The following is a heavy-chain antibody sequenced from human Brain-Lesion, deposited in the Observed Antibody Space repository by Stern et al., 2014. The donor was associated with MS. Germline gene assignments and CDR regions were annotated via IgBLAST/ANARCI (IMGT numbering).Heavy chain of an antibody. J-gene: IGHJ4*02. Sequence: QVQLVESGAEVKKPGASVKVSCKVSGYTLTELSMHWVRQAPRKGLEWMGGFDPEDGETIYAQKFQGRVTMTEDTSTDTAYMELSSLRSEDTAVYYCAKLSPGAGGNYYRHFDYWGQGTLVTVSS. D-gene: IGHD1-26*01. CDR3: AKLSPGAGGNYYRHFDY. CDR1: GYTLTELS. CDR2: FDPEDGET. V-gene: IGHV1-24*01.